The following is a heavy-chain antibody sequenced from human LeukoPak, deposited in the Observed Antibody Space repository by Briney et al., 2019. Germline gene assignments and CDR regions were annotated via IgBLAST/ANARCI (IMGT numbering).Heavy chain of an antibody. J-gene: IGHJ5*02. CDR2: IYHSGGT. V-gene: IGHV4-38-2*02. CDR1: GYSIRSGYY. CDR3: ARLQPYYGDYGGWFDP. Sequence: SETLSLTCTVSGYSIRSGYYWGWIRQPPGKGLEWIGSIYHSGGTYYNPSLKSRVTISVDTSKNQFSLKLSSVTAADTAVYYCARLQPYYGDYGGWFDPWGQGTLVTVSS. D-gene: IGHD4-17*01.